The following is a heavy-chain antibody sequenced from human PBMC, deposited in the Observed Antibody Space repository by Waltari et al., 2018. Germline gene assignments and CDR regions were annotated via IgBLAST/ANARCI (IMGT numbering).Heavy chain of an antibody. V-gene: IGHV4-34*01. CDR2: INHSGST. J-gene: IGHJ5*02. Sequence: QVQLQQWGAGLLKPTETLSLTCAVYGGSFSGYYWSWIRQPPGKGLEWIGEINHSGSTNYNPSLKSRVTISVDTSKNQFSLKLSSVTAADTAVYYCARGPRITIFGVVTRGWFDPWGQGTLVTVSS. CDR3: ARGPRITIFGVVTRGWFDP. D-gene: IGHD3-3*01. CDR1: GGSFSGYY.